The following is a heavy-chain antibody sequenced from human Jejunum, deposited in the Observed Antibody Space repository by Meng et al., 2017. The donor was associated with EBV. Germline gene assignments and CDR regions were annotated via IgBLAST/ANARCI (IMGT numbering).Heavy chain of an antibody. Sequence: QVPVVHAGAEVKKPGASGKVSCKAYGYYFINAGIRWVRQAPGQGLEWMGWISVYRGNTNYAQRFQDRVTLTTNTSTSTVYMELRSLTSDDTAVYYCARDRSNSDYWGQGTLVTVSS. CDR1: GYYFINAG. D-gene: IGHD5-24*01. V-gene: IGHV1-18*01. CDR3: ARDRSNSDY. J-gene: IGHJ4*02. CDR2: ISVYRGNT.